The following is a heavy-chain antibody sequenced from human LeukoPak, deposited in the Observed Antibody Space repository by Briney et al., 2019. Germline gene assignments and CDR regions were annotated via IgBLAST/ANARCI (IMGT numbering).Heavy chain of an antibody. V-gene: IGHV6-1*01. D-gene: IGHD6-13*01. Sequence: SQTLSLTCAISGDSVSSNSAAWNWIRQTPSRGLEWLGRTYYRSKWYNDYAVSVKSRITINPDTSKNQFSLQLNSVTPEDTAVYYCARDWTTAAGTAHWYFDLWGRGTLVTVSS. J-gene: IGHJ2*01. CDR3: ARDWTTAAGTAHWYFDL. CDR1: GDSVSSNSAA. CDR2: TYYRSKWYN.